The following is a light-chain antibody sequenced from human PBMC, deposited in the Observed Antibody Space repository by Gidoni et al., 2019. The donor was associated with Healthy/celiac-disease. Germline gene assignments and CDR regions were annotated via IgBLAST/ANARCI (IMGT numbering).Light chain of an antibody. Sequence: AIRTTQSPSSFSSSTGDRVPITCRARQGISSYLAWYQQKPGKPPKLLIYAASTLQSGVPSRFSGSGSGTDFTLTISWLQSEDFATYYCQQYYSYPPTFGGGTKVEIK. CDR1: QGISSY. CDR2: AAS. CDR3: QQYYSYPPT. V-gene: IGKV1-8*01. J-gene: IGKJ4*01.